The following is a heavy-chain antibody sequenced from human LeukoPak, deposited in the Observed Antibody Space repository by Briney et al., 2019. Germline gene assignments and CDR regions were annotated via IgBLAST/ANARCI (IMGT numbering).Heavy chain of an antibody. D-gene: IGHD3-10*01. V-gene: IGHV4-4*07. CDR3: ARDSGTTGEVKFDP. J-gene: IGHJ5*02. CDR2: ISGSGVI. CDR1: GGPITTYY. Sequence: SETLSLTCTVSGGPITTYYMSWIRQSAGMGLEWIGRISGSGVITYNPSLKSRVILSLDTSNNHFSLKLISVTAADTAVYYCARDSGTTGEVKFDPWGQGTLVTVSS.